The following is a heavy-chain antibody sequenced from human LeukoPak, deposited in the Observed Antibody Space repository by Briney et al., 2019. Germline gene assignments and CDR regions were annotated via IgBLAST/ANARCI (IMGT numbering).Heavy chain of an antibody. CDR1: GYTFTRHG. J-gene: IGHJ4*02. V-gene: IGHV1-18*01. CDR2: ISGYNGST. D-gene: IGHD1-26*01. Sequence: ASVKVSCKASGYTFTRHGISWVRQAPGQGLEWMGWISGYNGSTNYAQKFQGRVSMTADTSTSTAYMELRSLRPDDTAVYYCARSGRGTYYYFDLWGQGTLVTVSS. CDR3: ARSGRGTYYYFDL.